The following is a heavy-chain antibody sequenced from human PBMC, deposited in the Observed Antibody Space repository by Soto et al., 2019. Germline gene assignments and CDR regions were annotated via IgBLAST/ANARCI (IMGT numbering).Heavy chain of an antibody. CDR2: INVGNGNT. CDR3: ARFRFLEWSFDY. Sequence: ASVKVSCKTSGYTFTSYAIHWVRQAPGQRLEWMGWINVGNGNTEYSQNFQGRVTIIRDTSASTAYMELSGLRSEDTAMYYCARFRFLEWSFDYWGQGTLVPVSS. V-gene: IGHV1-3*01. J-gene: IGHJ4*02. CDR1: GYTFTSYA. D-gene: IGHD3-3*01.